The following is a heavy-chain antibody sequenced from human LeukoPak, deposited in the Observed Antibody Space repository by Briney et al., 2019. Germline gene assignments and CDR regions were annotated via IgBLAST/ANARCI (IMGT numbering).Heavy chain of an antibody. CDR1: SISSYY. D-gene: IGHD6-13*01. CDR2: MYISGST. CDR3: AREYIGAEKSSPYYYYMDV. Sequence: SETLSLTCTVGSISSYYWNWIRQPAGKGLEWIGRMYISGSTNYNPSLKSRVTMSVDTSKNQFSLKLSSVTAADTAVYYCAREYIGAEKSSPYYYYMDVWGKGTTVTISS. J-gene: IGHJ6*03. V-gene: IGHV4-4*07.